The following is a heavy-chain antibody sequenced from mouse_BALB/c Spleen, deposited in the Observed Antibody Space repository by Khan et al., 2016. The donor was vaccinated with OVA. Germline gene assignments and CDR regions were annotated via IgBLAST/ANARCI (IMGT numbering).Heavy chain of an antibody. Sequence: EVQLVESGPGLVKPSQSLSLTCTVTGYSITSDYAWNWIRQFPGNKLEWMGLISYSGITNYNPSFKSRISFTRDTSKNQFFLQLNSVTTEDTARYYCARVYGGDFDYWGQGTTLTVSS. J-gene: IGHJ2*01. CDR2: ISYSGIT. CDR1: GYSITSDYA. CDR3: ARVYGGDFDY. V-gene: IGHV3-2*02. D-gene: IGHD1-1*01.